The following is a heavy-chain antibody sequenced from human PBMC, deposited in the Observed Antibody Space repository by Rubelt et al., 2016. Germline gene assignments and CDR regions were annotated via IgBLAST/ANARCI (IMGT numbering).Heavy chain of an antibody. V-gene: IGHV4-59*01. J-gene: IGHJ4*02. D-gene: IGHD6-19*01. Sequence: QVQLQESGPGLVKPSETLSLTCTVSGGSISSYYWSWIRQPPGKGLEWIGYIYYSGSTNYNPSLKSRVTMSVDTSKNQFSLRLRSVTAADTAIYYCARLHQVAVAAFDYWGQGALVTVSS. CDR2: IYYSGST. CDR1: GGSISSYY. CDR3: ARLHQVAVAAFDY.